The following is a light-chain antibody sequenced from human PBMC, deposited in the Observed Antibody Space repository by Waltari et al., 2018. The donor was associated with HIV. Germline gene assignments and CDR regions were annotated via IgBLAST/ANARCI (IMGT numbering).Light chain of an antibody. CDR1: QNIHTW. CDR2: KAS. CDR3: QQYDSYST. J-gene: IGKJ1*01. Sequence: DIQMTQSPSTLSASVGDRVTITCRASQNIHTWLAWYQQKPGKAPNLLIYKASTLESGVPSRFSGSGSGTQFTLTISSLQPDDSATYYCQQYDSYSTFGQGTKVEIK. V-gene: IGKV1-5*03.